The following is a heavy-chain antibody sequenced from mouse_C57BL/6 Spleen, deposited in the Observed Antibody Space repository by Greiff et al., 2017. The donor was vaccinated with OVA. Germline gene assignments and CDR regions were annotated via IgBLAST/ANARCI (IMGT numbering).Heavy chain of an antibody. V-gene: IGHV1-69*01. CDR3: ARRGNWAMDY. Sequence: VQLQQSGAELVMPGASVKLSCKASGYTFTSYWMHWVKQRPGQGLEWIGEIDPSDSYTNYNQKFKGKSTLTVDKSSSTAYMQLSSLTSEDSAVYYCARRGNWAMDYWGQGTSVTVSS. CDR1: GYTFTSYW. J-gene: IGHJ4*01. D-gene: IGHD4-1*01. CDR2: IDPSDSYT.